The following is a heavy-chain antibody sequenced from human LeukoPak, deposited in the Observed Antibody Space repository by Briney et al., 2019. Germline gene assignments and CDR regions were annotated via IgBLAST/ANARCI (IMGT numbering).Heavy chain of an antibody. V-gene: IGHV1-2*02. CDR1: GYTFTGYY. D-gene: IGHD3-10*01. Sequence: ASVKVSCKASGYTFTGYYMHWVRQAPGQGLEWMGWINPNSGGTNYAQKFQGRVTMTRDTSISTAYMELSRLKSDDTAVYYCARDLPAQRRVRGVIKTNWFDPWGQGTLVTVSS. J-gene: IGHJ5*02. CDR2: INPNSGGT. CDR3: ARDLPAQRRVRGVIKTNWFDP.